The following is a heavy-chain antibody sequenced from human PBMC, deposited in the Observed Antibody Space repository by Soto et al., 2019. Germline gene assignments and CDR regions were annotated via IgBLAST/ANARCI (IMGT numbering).Heavy chain of an antibody. CDR3: ARGRRRTDIVVVVAASYTLDV. V-gene: IGHV1-69*01. Sequence: GLEWMGGIIPIFGTANYAQKFQGRVTITADESTSTAYMELSSLRSEDTAVYYCARGRRRTDIVVVVAASYTLDVWGQGTTVTVSS. J-gene: IGHJ6*02. D-gene: IGHD2-15*01. CDR2: IIPIFGTA.